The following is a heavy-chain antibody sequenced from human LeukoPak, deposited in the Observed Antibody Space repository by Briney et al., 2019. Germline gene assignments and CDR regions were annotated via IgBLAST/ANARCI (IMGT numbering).Heavy chain of an antibody. D-gene: IGHD2-8*01. CDR3: TKLARAPRDFDY. Sequence: PGGSLRLSCAASGFTFSSYAMHWVRQAPGKGLEWVTVISLDGSNKYYADSVKGRFTISRDNSKNTLYLQMNSLRAEDTALYYCTKLARAPRDFDYWGQGTLVTVSS. J-gene: IGHJ4*01. V-gene: IGHV3-30*04. CDR1: GFTFSSYA. CDR2: ISLDGSNK.